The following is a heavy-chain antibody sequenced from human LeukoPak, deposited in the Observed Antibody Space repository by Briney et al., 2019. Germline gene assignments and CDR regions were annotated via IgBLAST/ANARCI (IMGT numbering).Heavy chain of an antibody. CDR3: ARGGSYYYDSSGSYPPGY. J-gene: IGHJ4*02. V-gene: IGHV3-48*04. CDR1: GFTFSSYS. D-gene: IGHD3-22*01. Sequence: GGSLRLSCAASGFTFSSYSMNWVRQAPGKGLEWVSYISSSSSTIYYADSVKGRFTISRDNAKNSLYLQMNSLRAEDTAVYYCARGGSYYYDSSGSYPPGYWGQGTLVTVSS. CDR2: ISSSSSTI.